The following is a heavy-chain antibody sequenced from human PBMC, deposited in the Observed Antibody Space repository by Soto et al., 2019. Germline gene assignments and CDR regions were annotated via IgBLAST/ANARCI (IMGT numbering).Heavy chain of an antibody. D-gene: IGHD2-2*01. CDR3: ARSLVVPAAIHY. V-gene: IGHV3-48*04. CDR2: ISSSSTI. CDR1: GFTFSSYS. J-gene: IGHJ4*02. Sequence: GESLKISCAASGFTFSSYSMNWVRQAPGKGLEWVSYISSSSTIYYADSVKGRFTISRDNAKNSLYLQMNSLRAEDTAVYYCARSLVVPAAIHYWGQGTLVTVSS.